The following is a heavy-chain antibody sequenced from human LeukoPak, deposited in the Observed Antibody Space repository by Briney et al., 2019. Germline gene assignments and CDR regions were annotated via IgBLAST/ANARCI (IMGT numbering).Heavy chain of an antibody. D-gene: IGHD2-8*01. CDR2: IYYSGST. J-gene: IGHJ5*02. V-gene: IGHV4-39*01. CDR1: GGPVSHSGYY. CDR3: ASLVLMVYARGDWFDP. Sequence: SETLSLTCSVSGGPVSHSGYYWAWIRQTPGKGLEWIGSIYYSGSTYYNPSLKSRVTISVDTSKNQFSLKLSSVTAADTAVYYCASLVLMVYARGDWFDPWGQGTLVTVSS.